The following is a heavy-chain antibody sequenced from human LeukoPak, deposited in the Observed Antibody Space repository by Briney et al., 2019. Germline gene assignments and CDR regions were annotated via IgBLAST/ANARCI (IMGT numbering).Heavy chain of an antibody. Sequence: SETLSLTCTVSGGSISSYYWIWIRQPPGKGLEWIGYIYYSGSTNYNPSLKSRVTISVDTSKNQFSLKLSSVTAADTAVYYCAREVSPSGSYREGNFDYWGQGTLVTVSS. CDR2: IYYSGST. V-gene: IGHV4-59*01. CDR3: AREVSPSGSYREGNFDY. D-gene: IGHD1-26*01. CDR1: GGSISSYY. J-gene: IGHJ4*02.